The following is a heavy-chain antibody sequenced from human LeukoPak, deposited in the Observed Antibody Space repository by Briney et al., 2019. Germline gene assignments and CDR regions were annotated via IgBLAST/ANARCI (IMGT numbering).Heavy chain of an antibody. J-gene: IGHJ5*02. CDR2: INPNSGGT. CDR1: GYTFTGYY. CDR3: ARVYCSVGSCHSVENWFDP. Sequence: GASLKVSCKAAGYTFTGYYMFWVRQAPGQGLEWMGRINPNSGGTNYAQKFQGRVTMTRDTSISAAYMELSRLRSDDTAVYYCARVYCSVGSCHSVENWFDPWGQVTLVTVSS. D-gene: IGHD2-15*01. V-gene: IGHV1-2*06.